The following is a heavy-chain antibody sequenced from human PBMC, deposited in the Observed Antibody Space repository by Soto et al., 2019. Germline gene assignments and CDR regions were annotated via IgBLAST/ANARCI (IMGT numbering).Heavy chain of an antibody. Sequence: SETLSLTCTVSCGSISSYYWSWIRQPPGKGLEWIGYIYYSGSTNYNPSLKSRVTISVDTSKNQFSLKLSSVTAADTAVYYCARGWSIFGVVKHFDYWGQGTLVTVSS. J-gene: IGHJ4*02. CDR3: ARGWSIFGVVKHFDY. CDR2: IYYSGST. CDR1: CGSISSYY. V-gene: IGHV4-59*01. D-gene: IGHD3-3*01.